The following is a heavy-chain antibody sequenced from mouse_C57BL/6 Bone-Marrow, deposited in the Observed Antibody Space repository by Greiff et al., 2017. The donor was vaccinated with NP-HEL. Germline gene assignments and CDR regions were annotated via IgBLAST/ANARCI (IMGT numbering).Heavy chain of an antibody. D-gene: IGHD1-3*01. Sequence: QVQLKESGPGLVQPSQSLSITCTVSGFSLTSYGVHWVRQSPGKGLEWLGVIWSGGSTDYNAAFISRLSISKDNSKSQVFFKMNSLQADDTAIYYCARTGGSGRYYAMDYWGQGTSVTVSS. CDR1: GFSLTSYG. CDR3: ARTGGSGRYYAMDY. CDR2: IWSGGST. V-gene: IGHV2-2*01. J-gene: IGHJ4*01.